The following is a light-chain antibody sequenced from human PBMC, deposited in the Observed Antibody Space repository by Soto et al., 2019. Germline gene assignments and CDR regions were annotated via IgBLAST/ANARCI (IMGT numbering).Light chain of an antibody. J-gene: IGLJ1*01. CDR3: SSYTSSSTYV. Sequence: QSVLTQPASVSGSPGQSITISCTGTSSDVGGYNYVSWYQQHPGKAPKLMIYEVSNRPSGVSNRVSGSKSGNTASLTISGLQAEDEADYYCSSYTSSSTYVFGPGTKLTVL. CDR2: EVS. CDR1: SSDVGGYNY. V-gene: IGLV2-14*01.